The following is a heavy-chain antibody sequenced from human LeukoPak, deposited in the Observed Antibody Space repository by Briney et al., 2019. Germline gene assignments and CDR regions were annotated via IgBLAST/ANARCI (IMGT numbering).Heavy chain of an antibody. CDR1: GYTFTGYY. CDR3: ARGDIVVVPAAIMDY. Sequence: ASVKVSCKASGYTFTGYYMHWVRQAPGQGLEWMGWINPNSGGTNYAQKLQGRVTMTRDTSISTAYMELSRLRSDDTAVYYCARGDIVVVPAAIMDYWGQGTLVTVSS. V-gene: IGHV1-2*02. CDR2: INPNSGGT. D-gene: IGHD2-2*01. J-gene: IGHJ4*02.